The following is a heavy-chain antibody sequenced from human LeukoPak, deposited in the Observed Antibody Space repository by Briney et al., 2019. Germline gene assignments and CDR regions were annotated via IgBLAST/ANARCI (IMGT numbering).Heavy chain of an antibody. D-gene: IGHD3-3*01. CDR2: IYYSGST. CDR1: GXSISSGGYY. Sequence: SQTLSLTCTVSGXSISSGGYYWSWIRQHPGKGLEWIGYIYYSGSTYYNPSLKSRVTISVDTSKNQFSLKLSSVTAADTAVYYCARDQPYYDFWSGDYYYYYGMDVWGQGTTVTVSS. V-gene: IGHV4-31*03. J-gene: IGHJ6*02. CDR3: ARDQPYYDFWSGDYYYYYGMDV.